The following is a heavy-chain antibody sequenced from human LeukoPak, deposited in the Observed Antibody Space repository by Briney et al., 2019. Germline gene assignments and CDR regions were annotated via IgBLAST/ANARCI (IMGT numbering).Heavy chain of an antibody. CDR3: ARDMAWAPNNWNDGYYFDY. D-gene: IGHD1-1*01. CDR1: GGSISSYY. J-gene: IGHJ4*02. Sequence: SETLSLTCTVSGGSISSYYWSWIRQPAGKGLEWIGRIYTSGSTNYNPSLKSRVTMSVDTSKNQFSLKLSSVTAADTAVYYCARDMAWAPNNWNDGYYFDYWGQGTLVTVSS. V-gene: IGHV4-4*07. CDR2: IYTSGST.